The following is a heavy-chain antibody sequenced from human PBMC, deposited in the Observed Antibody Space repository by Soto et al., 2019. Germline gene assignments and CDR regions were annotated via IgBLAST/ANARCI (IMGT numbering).Heavy chain of an antibody. J-gene: IGHJ6*03. CDR2: MNPNSGNT. D-gene: IGHD3-10*01. CDR3: ARAKRSMVQGSGYYYYMDV. V-gene: IGHV1-8*01. CDR1: GYTFTSYD. Sequence: QVQLVQSGAEVKKPGASVKVSCKASGYTFTSYDINWVRQATGQGLEWMGWMNPNSGNTGYAQKFQGRVTMTRNTSISTAYMELSSLRSEDTAVYYCARAKRSMVQGSGYYYYMDVWGKGTTVTVSS.